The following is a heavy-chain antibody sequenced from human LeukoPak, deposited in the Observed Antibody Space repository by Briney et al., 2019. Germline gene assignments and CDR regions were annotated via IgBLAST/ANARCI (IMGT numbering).Heavy chain of an antibody. D-gene: IGHD3-22*01. J-gene: IGHJ4*02. CDR2: LWYDGSKK. V-gene: IGHV3-33*01. Sequence: PGGSLRLSCAASGFTFSSYGMDWVRQAPAKVLEWEAALWYDGSKKTYADSEKGRFTISRDNPKNTRYLQMNSLRAEDTAVYYCSRDSTDRDFDYYTSSGYNRGVIDYWGQGTLVTVSS. CDR3: SRDSTDRDFDYYTSSGYNRGVIDY. CDR1: GFTFSSYG.